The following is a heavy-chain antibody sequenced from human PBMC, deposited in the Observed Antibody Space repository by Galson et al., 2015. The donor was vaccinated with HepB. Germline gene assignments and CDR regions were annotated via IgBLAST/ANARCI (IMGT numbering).Heavy chain of an antibody. Sequence: QSGAEVKKPGDSLKISCKGSGYSFSTYWIGWVRQMPGKGLEWMGIIYPGDSDTRYSPSFQGQVTISADKSIRTAYLQWSSLEASDTAIYYCARSDSSLLFDYWGQGTLVTVSS. CDR1: GYSFSTYW. CDR2: IYPGDSDT. D-gene: IGHD2-21*01. CDR3: ARSDSSLLFDY. J-gene: IGHJ4*02. V-gene: IGHV5-51*01.